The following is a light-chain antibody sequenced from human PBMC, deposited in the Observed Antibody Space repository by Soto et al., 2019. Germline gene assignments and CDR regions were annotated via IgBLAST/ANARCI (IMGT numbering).Light chain of an antibody. Sequence: DIQMTQSPSTLSGSVGGRVAITCRARQSISSYLNWYQQNPGKAPKLLIYAASSLQSGVPSRFSGSGSGTEFTLTISTLQPDDFATYYCHQTFANPWAFAHGTKVDIK. CDR1: QSISSY. CDR2: AAS. J-gene: IGKJ1*01. CDR3: HQTFANPWA. V-gene: IGKV1-39*01.